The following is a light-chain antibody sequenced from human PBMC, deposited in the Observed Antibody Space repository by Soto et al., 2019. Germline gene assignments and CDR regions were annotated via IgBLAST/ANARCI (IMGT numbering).Light chain of an antibody. CDR2: GAS. J-gene: IGKJ1*01. CDR3: QQYNNWPRT. V-gene: IGKV3-15*01. Sequence: EIVMTHSPATLSVSPGERATLSFSASQSVSSNLAWYQQKPGQAPRLLIYGASTRATDIPARFSGSGSGTEFTLTISSLQSEDFAVYYCQQYNNWPRTFGQGTKVDIK. CDR1: QSVSSN.